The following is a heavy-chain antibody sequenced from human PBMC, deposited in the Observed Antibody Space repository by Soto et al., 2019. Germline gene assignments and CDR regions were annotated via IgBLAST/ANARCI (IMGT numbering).Heavy chain of an antibody. CDR3: ARAEGETYFDY. CDR1: GGSFSGYY. V-gene: IGHV4-34*01. Sequence: SETLSLTCAVYGGSFSGYYWTWIRQPPGTGLEWIGEINHSGSTNYNPSLKSRVTISVDTSKNQFSLKLSSVTAADTAVDYCARAEGETYFDYWGQGTLVTVSS. J-gene: IGHJ4*02. CDR2: INHSGST. D-gene: IGHD3-16*01.